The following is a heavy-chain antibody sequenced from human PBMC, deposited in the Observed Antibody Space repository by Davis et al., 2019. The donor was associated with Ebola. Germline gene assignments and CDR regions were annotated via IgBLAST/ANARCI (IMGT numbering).Heavy chain of an antibody. D-gene: IGHD1-26*01. J-gene: IGHJ6*02. V-gene: IGHV3-7*03. CDR2: IKQDGSAK. Sequence: PGGSLRLSCAASGFTFSSYWMSWVRQAPGKGLEWVANIKQDGSAKYYVDSVKGRFTISRGNAKNSLYLQMNNLRAEDTAVYYCARVREYGMDVWGQGTTVTVSS. CDR1: GFTFSSYW. CDR3: ARVREYGMDV.